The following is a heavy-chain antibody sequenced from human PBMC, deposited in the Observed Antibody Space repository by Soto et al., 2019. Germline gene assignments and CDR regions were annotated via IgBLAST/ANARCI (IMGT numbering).Heavy chain of an antibody. D-gene: IGHD2-15*01. V-gene: IGHV3-23*01. CDR3: AKGGEGYWSGTSCLYHMDA. J-gene: IGHJ6*03. CDR1: GFTFSSYA. Sequence: EVQLLESGGGLVQPGGSRRLSCAASGFTFSSYAMSWVRQAPGKGLEWVSTISDSGSTYYADSVKGRFTISRDITKKTLYVQMSSLRAEDTAVYNCAKGGEGYWSGTSCLYHMDAWGKGTTVTVSS. CDR2: ISDSGST.